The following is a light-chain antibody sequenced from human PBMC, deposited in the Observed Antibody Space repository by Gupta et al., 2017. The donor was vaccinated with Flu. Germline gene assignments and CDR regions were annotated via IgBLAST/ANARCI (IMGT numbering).Light chain of an antibody. CDR2: NAS. Sequence: PATLSSSAGDRATLTCRASQSITSWLAWYQQKPGKAPKLMIYNASSLASEVPARFSGSGSGAEFTLTISSLQPDDFATYYCQQYTTYPLTFGGGTKVEIK. CDR3: QQYTTYPLT. V-gene: IGKV1-5*03. CDR1: QSITSW. J-gene: IGKJ4*01.